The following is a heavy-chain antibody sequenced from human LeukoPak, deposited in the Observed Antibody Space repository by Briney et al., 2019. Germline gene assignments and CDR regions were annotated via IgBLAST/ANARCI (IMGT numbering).Heavy chain of an antibody. V-gene: IGHV1-18*01. CDR3: ARGLQETLAWLKAFSAFDI. D-gene: IGHD4-11*01. Sequence: ASVTVSCKASGYTFTSYGISWVRQAPGQGLEWMGWISAYNGNTNYAQKFQGRVTMTTDTSTSTAYMELRSLRSDDTAVYYCARGLQETLAWLKAFSAFDIWGQGTMVTVSS. CDR1: GYTFTSYG. J-gene: IGHJ3*02. CDR2: ISAYNGNT.